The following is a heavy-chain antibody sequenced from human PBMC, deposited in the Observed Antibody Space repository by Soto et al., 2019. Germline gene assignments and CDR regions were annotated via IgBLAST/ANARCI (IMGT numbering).Heavy chain of an antibody. V-gene: IGHV1-69*13. D-gene: IGHD5-12*01. CDR2: IIPIFGTA. CDR1: GGTFSSYA. J-gene: IGHJ6*02. Sequence: ASVKVSCKASGGTFSSYASSWVRQAPGRGREWMGGIIPIFGTANYAQKFQGRVTITADESTSTAYMELSSLRSEDTAVYYCARGGPGLDYYYGMDVWGQGTTVTVSS. CDR3: ARGGPGLDYYYGMDV.